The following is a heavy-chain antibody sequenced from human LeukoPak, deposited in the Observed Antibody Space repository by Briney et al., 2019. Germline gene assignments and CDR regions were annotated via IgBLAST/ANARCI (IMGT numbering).Heavy chain of an antibody. CDR1: GYTFTGYY. J-gene: IGHJ4*02. V-gene: IGHV1-2*02. Sequence: GASVKVSCKTSGYTFTGYYLHWVRQAPGQGLERMGWINPNSGDMNFAQKFQGRVTMTRDTSISTAYMELTRLRSDDTAVYYCARDSSGPLYYFDYWGQGTLVTVSS. D-gene: IGHD3-22*01. CDR2: INPNSGDM. CDR3: ARDSSGPLYYFDY.